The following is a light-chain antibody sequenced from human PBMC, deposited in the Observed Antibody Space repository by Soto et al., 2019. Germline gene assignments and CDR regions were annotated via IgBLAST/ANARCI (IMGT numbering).Light chain of an antibody. V-gene: IGKV3D-20*02. J-gene: IGKJ4*01. CDR1: QSVSSSY. CDR2: GAS. Sequence: EIVLTQSPGTLSLSPGERATLSCRASQSVSSSYLAWYQQKLGQAPRLLIYGASSRATGIPDRFSGSGSGTDFTLTISSLEPEDFAVYYCQQRSNWPPLTFGGGTKVEIK. CDR3: QQRSNWPPLT.